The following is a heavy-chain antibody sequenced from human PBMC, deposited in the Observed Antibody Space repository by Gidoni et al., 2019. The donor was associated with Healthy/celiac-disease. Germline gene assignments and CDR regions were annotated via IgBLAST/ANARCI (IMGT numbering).Heavy chain of an antibody. CDR3: TRDLLYSGSSSAFDY. J-gene: IGHJ4*02. CDR1: GLDFGDYA. D-gene: IGHD1-26*01. V-gene: IGHV3-49*05. CDR2: IRGKAYGGTT. Sequence: EVQLVEPGGGLVKPGRSLRASCTASGLDFGDYAMGWFRQAPGKGLGWVGFIRGKAYGGTTEYAASVKGRFTISRDDSKSIAYLQMNSLKTEDTAVYYCTRDLLYSGSSSAFDYWGQGTLVTVSS.